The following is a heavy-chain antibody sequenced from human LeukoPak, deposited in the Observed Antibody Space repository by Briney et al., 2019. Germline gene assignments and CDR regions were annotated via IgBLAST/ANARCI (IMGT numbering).Heavy chain of an antibody. V-gene: IGHV1-2*02. CDR2: INPNSGGT. CDR3: ARSPLYYYGSGSYGFDY. D-gene: IGHD3-10*01. J-gene: IGHJ4*02. Sequence: ASVKVSCKASGYTFTSYSITWVRQAPGQGLEWMGWINPNSGGTNYAQKFQGRVTMTRDTSISTAYMELSRLRSDDTAVYYCARSPLYYYGSGSYGFDYWGQGTLVTVSS. CDR1: GYTFTSYS.